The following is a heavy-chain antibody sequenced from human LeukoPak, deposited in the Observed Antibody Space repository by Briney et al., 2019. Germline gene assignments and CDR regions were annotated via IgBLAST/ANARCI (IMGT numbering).Heavy chain of an antibody. D-gene: IGHD1-26*01. V-gene: IGHV3-74*01. CDR2: INSEGTST. CDR1: GFTFGGYW. Sequence: GGSLRLSCVGSGFTFGGYWMHWVRQAPGQGLVWVLRINSEGTSTSYADSVKGRFTISRDNAKNTLYLQMNSLRAEDTAVYYCARDKSGSHYYLDVWGKGATVTVSS. CDR3: ARDKSGSHYYLDV. J-gene: IGHJ6*03.